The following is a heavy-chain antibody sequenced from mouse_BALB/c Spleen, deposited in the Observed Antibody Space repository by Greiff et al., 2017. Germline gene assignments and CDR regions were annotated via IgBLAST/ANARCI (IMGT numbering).Heavy chain of an antibody. V-gene: IGHV1-14*01. CDR2: INPYNDGT. J-gene: IGHJ3*01. CDR1: GYTFTSYV. Sequence: EVQLQQSGPELVKPGASVKMSCKASGYTFTSYVMHWVKQKPGQGLEWIGYINPYNDGTKYNEKFKGKATLTSDKSSSTAYMELSSLTSEDSAVYYCARQESQAIYYDYDEGFAYWGQGTLVTVSA. D-gene: IGHD2-4*01. CDR3: ARQESQAIYYDYDEGFAY.